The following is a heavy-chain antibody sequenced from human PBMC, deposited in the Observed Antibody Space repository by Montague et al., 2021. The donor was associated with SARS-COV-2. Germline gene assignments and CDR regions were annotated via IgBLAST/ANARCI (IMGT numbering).Heavy chain of an antibody. D-gene: IGHD3-10*01. V-gene: IGHV3-33*01. Sequence: SLRPSCAASGFTFNSYGMHWVRQAPGKGLEWVAVIWYDGSNKYYADSVKGRFTISRDNSKNTLYLQMNSLRAEDTAVYYCARDPSCCSRFGEFGYWGQGTLVTVSS. J-gene: IGHJ4*02. CDR3: ARDPSCCSRFGEFGY. CDR1: GFTFNSYG. CDR2: IWYDGSNK.